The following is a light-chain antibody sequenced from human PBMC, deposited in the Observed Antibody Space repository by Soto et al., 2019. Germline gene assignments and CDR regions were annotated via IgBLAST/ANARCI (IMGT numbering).Light chain of an antibody. CDR3: SSYASAGTVV. CDR1: SSDVGGYKY. Sequence: QSALTQPASVSGSPGQSITISCTGTSSDVGGYKYVSWYQQHPDKAPKLVIYEVSNRPSGVPTRFSGSKSGNTASLTISGVRAEDEADYYCSSYASAGTVVFGGGTKLTVL. V-gene: IGLV2-14*01. CDR2: EVS. J-gene: IGLJ2*01.